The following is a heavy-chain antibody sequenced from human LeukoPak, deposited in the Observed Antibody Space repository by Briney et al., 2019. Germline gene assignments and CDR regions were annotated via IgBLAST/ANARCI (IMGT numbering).Heavy chain of an antibody. CDR1: DYSITSGYY. CDR3: ASEVLYCSSTSCRRNRDHYYYMDV. D-gene: IGHD2-2*01. J-gene: IGHJ6*03. Sequence: SETLSLACTVSDYSITSGYYWGWIRQPPGKGLEWIGSIYHSGSIYHSGNTYYNPSLKSRVTMSVDTSKNQFSLKLSSVTAADTAVYYCASEVLYCSSTSCRRNRDHYYYMDVWGKGTTVTISS. V-gene: IGHV4-38-2*02. CDR2: IYHSGNT.